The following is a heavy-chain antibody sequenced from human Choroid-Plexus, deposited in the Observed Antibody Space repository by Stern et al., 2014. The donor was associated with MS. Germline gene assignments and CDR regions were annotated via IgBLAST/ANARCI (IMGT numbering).Heavy chain of an antibody. D-gene: IGHD3-3*01. V-gene: IGHV1-2*02. CDR3: ARDQRGITIFGVVTDYYYLGMDV. CDR1: GYIFTGYY. Sequence: VHLVESGAEVKKPGASVKVSCKTSGYIFTGYYIPWVRQAPGQGLEWMAWIKPNTGGTKYAQKFQGRVTMSRDTSISTAYVELSSLTSDDTAVYYCARDQRGITIFGVVTDYYYLGMDVWGQGTTVTVSS. J-gene: IGHJ6*02. CDR2: IKPNTGGT.